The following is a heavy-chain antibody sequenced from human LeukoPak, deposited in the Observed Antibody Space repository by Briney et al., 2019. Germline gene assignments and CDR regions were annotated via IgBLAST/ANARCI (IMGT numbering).Heavy chain of an antibody. CDR2: IIPIFGTA. D-gene: IGHD4-23*01. Sequence: SVKVSCKASGGTFSSYAISWVRQAPGQGLEWMGGIIPIFGTANYAQKFQGRVTITADESTSTAYMELSSLRSEDTAVYYCARIFLSVVAPKRWFDPWGQGTLVIVSS. CDR3: ARIFLSVVAPKRWFDP. V-gene: IGHV1-69*13. J-gene: IGHJ5*02. CDR1: GGTFSSYA.